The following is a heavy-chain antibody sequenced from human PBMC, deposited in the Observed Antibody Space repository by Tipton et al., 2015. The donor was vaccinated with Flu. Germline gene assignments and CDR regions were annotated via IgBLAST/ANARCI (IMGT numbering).Heavy chain of an antibody. CDR3: AKDVTMVRGVPFDY. CDR2: ISGSGGST. Sequence: AVSGFTFSSYAMSWVRQAPGKGLEWVSAISGSGGSTYYADSVKGRFTISRDNSKNTLYLQMNSLRAEGTAVYYCAKDVTMVRGVPFDYRGQGALVTVSS. J-gene: IGHJ4*02. CDR1: GFTFSSYA. D-gene: IGHD3-10*01. V-gene: IGHV3-23*01.